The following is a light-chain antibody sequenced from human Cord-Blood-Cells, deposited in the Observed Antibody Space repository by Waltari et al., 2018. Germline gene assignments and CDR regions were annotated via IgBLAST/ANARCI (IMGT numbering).Light chain of an antibody. CDR1: RSVSSN. CDR3: QQYNNWPLT. CDR2: GAS. J-gene: IGKJ4*01. Sequence: EIVMTQSPATLSVSPGERATLSCRASRSVSSNLARYQQKPGQAPRLLNYGASTRATGIPARFSGSGSGKEFTLTISSLQSEDFAVYYCQQYNNWPLTFGGGTKVEIK. V-gene: IGKV3-15*01.